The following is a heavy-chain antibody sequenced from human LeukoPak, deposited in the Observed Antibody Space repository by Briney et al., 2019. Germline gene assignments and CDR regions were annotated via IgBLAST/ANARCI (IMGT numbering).Heavy chain of an antibody. CDR1: GGTFSSYA. D-gene: IGHD3-22*01. V-gene: IGHV1-69*05. CDR2: IIPIFGTA. J-gene: IGHJ4*02. CDR3: ARERGHHYYDSSGYFGYYFDY. Sequence: SVKVSCEASGGTFSSYAISWVRQAPGQGLEWMGGIIPIFGTANYAQKFQGRVTITTDESTSTAYMELSSLRSEDTAVYYCARERGHHYYDSSGYFGYYFDYWGQGTLVTVSS.